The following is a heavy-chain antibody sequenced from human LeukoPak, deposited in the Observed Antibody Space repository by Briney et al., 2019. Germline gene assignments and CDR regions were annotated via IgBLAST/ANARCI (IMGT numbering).Heavy chain of an antibody. CDR1: GASISSGGYF. V-gene: IGHV4-30-2*06. J-gene: IGHJ2*01. CDR2: IYQTGST. D-gene: IGHD3-16*01. Sequence: SETLSLTCTVSGASISSGGYFCTWIRQSPGKGLEWIGHIYQTGSTYYNPSLKSRVTISADRSKNQFSLKLSSVTAADTAVYYCVRGGYWYFDLWGRGTLVTVSS. CDR3: VRGGYWYFDL.